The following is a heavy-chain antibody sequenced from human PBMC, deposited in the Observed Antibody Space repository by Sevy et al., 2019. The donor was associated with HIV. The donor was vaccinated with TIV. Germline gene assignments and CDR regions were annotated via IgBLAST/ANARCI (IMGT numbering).Heavy chain of an antibody. CDR2: IRQDGSDK. J-gene: IGHJ6*02. V-gene: IGHV3-7*01. Sequence: GGSLRLSCAASGFTFSSHWMSWVRQAPGKGLEWVANIRQDGSDKYYVDSVKGRFIIPRDNAKNSLSLQMNSLRAEDTAVYYCARDTGGIGIDVWGQGTTVTVSS. CDR1: GFTFSSHW. CDR3: ARDTGGIGIDV. D-gene: IGHD6-13*01.